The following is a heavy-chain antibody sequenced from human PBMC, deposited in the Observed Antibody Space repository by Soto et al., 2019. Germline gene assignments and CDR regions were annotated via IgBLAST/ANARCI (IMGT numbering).Heavy chain of an antibody. V-gene: IGHV3-23*01. CDR1: GFTFSSYA. Sequence: GGSLRLSCAASGFTFSSYAMSWVRQAPGKGLEWVSGISGSGGRTYYADSVKGRFTISRDNSKHTLYLQMNSLRAEDTAVYYCAKADDFWSGYHIYYYYGMDVWGQGTTGTVS. D-gene: IGHD3-3*01. CDR3: AKADDFWSGYHIYYYYGMDV. CDR2: ISGSGGRT. J-gene: IGHJ6*02.